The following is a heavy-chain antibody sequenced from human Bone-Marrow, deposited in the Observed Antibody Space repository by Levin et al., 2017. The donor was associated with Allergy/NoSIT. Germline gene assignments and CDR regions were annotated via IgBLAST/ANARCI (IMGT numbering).Heavy chain of an antibody. CDR1: GFTFGNAW. V-gene: IGHV3-15*01. J-gene: IGHJ4*02. Sequence: GESLKISCVASGFTFGNAWMKWVRQAPGKGLQWVGRIKGKTDGGTTDYAAPVKGRFTISRDDSKKTLYLQMNSLKTEDTAIYYCTTRSHWGQGTLVTVFS. CDR2: IKGKTDGGTT. CDR3: TTRSH.